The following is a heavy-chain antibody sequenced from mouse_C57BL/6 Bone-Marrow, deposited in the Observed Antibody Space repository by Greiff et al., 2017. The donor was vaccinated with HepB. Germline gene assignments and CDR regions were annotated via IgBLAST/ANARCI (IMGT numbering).Heavy chain of an antibody. J-gene: IGHJ2*01. CDR1: GFTFSDYY. Sequence: EVQWVESEGGLVQPGSSMKLSCTASGFTFSDYYMAWVRQVPEKGLEWVANINYDGSSTYYLDSLKSRFIISRDNAKNILYLQMSSLKSEDTATYYCARDERGYFDYWGQGTTLTVSS. CDR2: INYDGSST. CDR3: ARDERGYFDY. V-gene: IGHV5-16*01.